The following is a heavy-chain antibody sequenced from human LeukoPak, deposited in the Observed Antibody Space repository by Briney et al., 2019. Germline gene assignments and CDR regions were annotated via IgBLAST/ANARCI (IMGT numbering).Heavy chain of an antibody. J-gene: IGHJ4*02. CDR2: MNPNSGNA. V-gene: IGHV1-8*01. Sequence: ATAKVSSKASVYTLTTSDINGARPAPGQGIQWMGWMNPNSGNAVYAQKFQGRVTMTRDTSISTAYMELSRLRSDATAVYYCARSRLYRPPREFDYWGQGTLVTVSS. CDR1: VYTLTTSD. D-gene: IGHD3-16*01. CDR3: ARSRLYRPPREFDY.